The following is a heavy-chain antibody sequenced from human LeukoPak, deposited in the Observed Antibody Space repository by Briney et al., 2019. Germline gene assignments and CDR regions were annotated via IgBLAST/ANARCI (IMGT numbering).Heavy chain of an antibody. CDR2: INHSGST. D-gene: IGHD3-9*01. Sequence: SETLSLTCAVYGGSFSGYYWGWIRQPPGKGLEWIGSINHSGSTYYNPSLKSRVTISVDTSKNQFSLKLSSVTAADTAVYYCARDRYYDILTGYFGVDAFDSWGQGTMVTVSS. CDR1: GGSFSGYY. CDR3: ARDRYYDILTGYFGVDAFDS. V-gene: IGHV4-34*01. J-gene: IGHJ3*02.